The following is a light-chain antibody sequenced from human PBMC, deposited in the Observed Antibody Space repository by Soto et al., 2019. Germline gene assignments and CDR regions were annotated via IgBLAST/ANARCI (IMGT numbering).Light chain of an antibody. CDR3: CSYAGKYYV. V-gene: IGLV2-11*01. CDR1: SGDVGGYNS. Sequence: QSALTQPRSVSGSPGQSVTISCTGNSGDVGGYNSVSWYQQHPRRAPKLIIYDVTRRPSGVPDRFSGSKAGNTASLTISGLQAEYEADYYCCSYAGKYYVFGTGTKVTVL. CDR2: DVT. J-gene: IGLJ1*01.